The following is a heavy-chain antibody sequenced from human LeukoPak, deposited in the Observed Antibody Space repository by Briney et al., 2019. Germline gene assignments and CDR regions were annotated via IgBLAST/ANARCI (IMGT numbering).Heavy chain of an antibody. J-gene: IGHJ4*02. D-gene: IGHD6-6*01. CDR3: ARGLRQLVRSWHY. V-gene: IGHV4-38-2*02. CDR2: IYHSGST. Sequence: PSETLSLTCTVSGGSISSGYYWGWIRQPPGKGLEWIGSIYHSGSTYYNPSLKSRVTISVDTSKNQFSLKLSSVTAVDTAVYYCARGLRQLVRSWHYWGQGTLVTVSS. CDR1: GGSISSGYY.